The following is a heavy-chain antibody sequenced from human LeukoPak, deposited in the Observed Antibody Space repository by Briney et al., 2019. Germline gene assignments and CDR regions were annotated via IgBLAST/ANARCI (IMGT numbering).Heavy chain of an antibody. CDR2: IYSSGST. D-gene: IGHD3-22*01. CDR3: ARPSYYYDSSGYYYDL. J-gene: IGHJ5*02. V-gene: IGHV4-4*07. Sequence: PSETLSLTCTVSGGSINNYYWSWIRQPAGKGLEWIGLIYSSGSTNYNPSLKSRVTISVDSSKNQFSLKLSSVTAADTAVYYCARPSYYYDSSGYYYDLWGQGTLVTVSS. CDR1: GGSINNYY.